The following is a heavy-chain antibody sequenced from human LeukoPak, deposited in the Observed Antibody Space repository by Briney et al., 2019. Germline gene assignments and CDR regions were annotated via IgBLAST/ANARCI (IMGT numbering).Heavy chain of an antibody. J-gene: IGHJ3*02. CDR2: ISYDGSNK. CDR1: GFTFSSYG. D-gene: IGHD2-15*01. CDR3: AKDLTHTARYCSGGSCYSSAFDI. Sequence: GGSLRLSCAASGFTFSSYGMHWVRQAPGKGLEWVAVISYDGSNKYYADSVKGRFTISRDNSKNTLYLQMNSLRAEDTAVYYCAKDLTHTARYCSGGSCYSSAFDIWGQGTMVIVSS. V-gene: IGHV3-30*18.